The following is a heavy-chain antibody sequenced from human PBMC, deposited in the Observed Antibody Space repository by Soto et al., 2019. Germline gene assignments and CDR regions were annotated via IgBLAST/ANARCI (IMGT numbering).Heavy chain of an antibody. V-gene: IGHV3-74*01. Sequence: EVHLVESGGGLVQPGGSLRLSCVASGFAFDAYWMHWVRQVPGEGPVWVSRIDYDGTTTTYADSVKGRFTISRDNAKNPLYLQMNSLRAEDTDVYYCTRGPRPSSAGTGAYWGQGTLVTVSS. CDR1: GFAFDAYW. D-gene: IGHD6-13*01. CDR2: IDYDGTTT. CDR3: TRGPRPSSAGTGAY. J-gene: IGHJ4*02.